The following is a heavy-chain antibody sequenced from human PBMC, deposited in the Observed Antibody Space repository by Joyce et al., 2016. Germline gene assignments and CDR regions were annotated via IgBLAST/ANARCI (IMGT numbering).Heavy chain of an antibody. V-gene: IGHV3-49*05. CDR1: GFSFEDYA. Sequence: EVQLVESGGGLVKQGRSLRLSCVGSGFSFEDYAMNWFRQAPGKGPEWVGFIRSKAYGGTTKYAASVNGRFTISRDDSKSIASLQMNRLKIEDTGVYYCSQSSPDGMDVWGQGTTVTVSS. D-gene: IGHD2-15*01. J-gene: IGHJ6*02. CDR2: IRSKAYGGTT. CDR3: SQSSPDGMDV.